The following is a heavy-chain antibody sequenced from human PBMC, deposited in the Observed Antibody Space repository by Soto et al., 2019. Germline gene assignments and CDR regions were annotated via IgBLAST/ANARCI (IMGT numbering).Heavy chain of an antibody. Sequence: QVQLVQSGAEVKKPGSSVKVSCKASGGTFSSYAISWVRQAPGQGLEWMGGIIPIFGTANYAQKFQGRVTITADESTSTAYMELSSRRSEDTAVYYCARGSIRGYCSGGSCYSAFDPWGQGTLVTVSS. J-gene: IGHJ5*02. CDR2: IIPIFGTA. CDR3: ARGSIRGYCSGGSCYSAFDP. V-gene: IGHV1-69*12. CDR1: GGTFSSYA. D-gene: IGHD2-15*01.